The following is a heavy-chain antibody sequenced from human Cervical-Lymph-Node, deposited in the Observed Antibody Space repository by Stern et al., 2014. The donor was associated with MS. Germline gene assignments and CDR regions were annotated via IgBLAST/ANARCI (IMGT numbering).Heavy chain of an antibody. CDR2: IIPILGTA. V-gene: IGHV1-69*06. Sequence: QLVQSGAEVKKPGSSVKVSCMASGGTFTTYAVSWVRQAPGQGLEWMGGIIPILGTANYAQKFQGRVTITADKPTRTAYMEVSSLRSEDTAVYYCARAHEDYYFYYGLDVWGQGTTVTVSS. CDR3: ARAHEDYYFYYGLDV. J-gene: IGHJ6*02. CDR1: GGTFTTYA.